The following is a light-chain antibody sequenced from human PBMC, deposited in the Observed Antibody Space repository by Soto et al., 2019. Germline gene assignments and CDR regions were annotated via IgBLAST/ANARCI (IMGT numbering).Light chain of an antibody. V-gene: IGKV3-20*01. Sequence: EIVLTQSPGTLSLSPGKRATLACRASQSISSSYLAWYQQKPGQAPRLLIYGASSRATGIPDGFSGSGSGTDFTLTINRLEPEDFAVYYCQQYSSSPATFGQGTKVDIK. CDR3: QQYSSSPAT. CDR2: GAS. J-gene: IGKJ1*01. CDR1: QSISSSY.